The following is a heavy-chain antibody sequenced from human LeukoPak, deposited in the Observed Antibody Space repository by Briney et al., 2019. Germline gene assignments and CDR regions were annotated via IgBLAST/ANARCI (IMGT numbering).Heavy chain of an antibody. V-gene: IGHV4-59*01. Sequence: SETLSLTCTVSGGSISSYYWSWIRQPPGKGLEWIGYIYYSGSTNYNPSLKSRVTISVDTSKNQFSLKLSSVTAADTAVYYCARADYFDYYGMDVWGQGTTVTVSS. CDR1: GGSISSYY. J-gene: IGHJ6*02. CDR3: ARADYFDYYGMDV. CDR2: IYYSGST. D-gene: IGHD3-9*01.